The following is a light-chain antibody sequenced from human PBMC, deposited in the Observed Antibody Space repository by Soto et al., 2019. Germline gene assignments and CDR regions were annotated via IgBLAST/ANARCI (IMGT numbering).Light chain of an antibody. CDR2: EVS. Sequence: QSALTQPPSASGSPGQSVTISCTGTSSDVGGYNYVSWYQQHPGKAPKRMIYEVSKRPSGVPDRFSGSKSGNTASLTVSGLQAEDDADYYCTSYAGSNNFFYVFGTGTKVTVL. CDR3: TSYAGSNNFFYV. CDR1: SSDVGGYNY. J-gene: IGLJ1*01. V-gene: IGLV2-8*01.